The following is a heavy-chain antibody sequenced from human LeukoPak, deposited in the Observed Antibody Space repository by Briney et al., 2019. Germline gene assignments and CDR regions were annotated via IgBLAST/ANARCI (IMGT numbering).Heavy chain of an antibody. CDR3: ERDQRGFSYSKYYFDY. CDR1: GFSFSSYG. Sequence: QTGGSLRLSCAASGFSFSSYGMHWVRQAPGKGLEWVAVIWYDGTNKYYADSVKGRFTISRDNSKNTLYLQMNSLRAEDTAVYYCERDQRGFSYSKYYFDYWGQGTLVTVSS. D-gene: IGHD5-18*01. CDR2: IWYDGTNK. V-gene: IGHV3-33*01. J-gene: IGHJ4*02.